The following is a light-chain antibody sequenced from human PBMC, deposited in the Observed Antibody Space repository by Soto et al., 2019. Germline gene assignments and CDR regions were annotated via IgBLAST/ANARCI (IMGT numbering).Light chain of an antibody. Sequence: DIPMTQSPSTLSASVGDRVTITCRASESISEWLAWYQVKPGKAPKLLIYDASTLENGVPSRFSGSGSGIEFTLTISSLQPDDFATYYCQHYHSLSLYTFGQGTKVEIK. CDR3: QHYHSLSLYT. J-gene: IGKJ2*01. CDR1: ESISEW. CDR2: DAS. V-gene: IGKV1-5*01.